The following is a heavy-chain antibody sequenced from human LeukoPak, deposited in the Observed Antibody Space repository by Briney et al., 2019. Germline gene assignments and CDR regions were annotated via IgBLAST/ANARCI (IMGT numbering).Heavy chain of an antibody. D-gene: IGHD2-8*02. CDR2: ISSSGSTI. CDR3: AILSWGMDV. Sequence: QTEGSLRLSCAASGFTFSSYEMNWVRQAPGKGLEWVSYISSSGSTIYYADSVKGRFTISRDNAKNSLYLQMNSLRAEDTAVYYCAILSWGMDVWGQGTTVTVSS. CDR1: GFTFSSYE. J-gene: IGHJ6*02. V-gene: IGHV3-48*03.